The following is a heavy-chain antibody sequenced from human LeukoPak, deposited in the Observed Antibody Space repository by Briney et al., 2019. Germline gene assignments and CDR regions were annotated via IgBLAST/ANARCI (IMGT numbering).Heavy chain of an antibody. CDR3: ARGASERSSQNPSGITMVRGAPFDP. CDR2: IWYDGSNK. J-gene: IGHJ5*02. D-gene: IGHD3-10*01. CDR1: GFTFSSYG. Sequence: GRSLRLSCAASGFTFSSYGMHWVRQAPGKGLEWVAVIWYDGSNKYYADSVKGRFTISRDNSKNTLYLQMNSLRAEDTAVYYCARGASERSSQNPSGITMVRGAPFDPWGQGTLVTVSS. V-gene: IGHV3-33*01.